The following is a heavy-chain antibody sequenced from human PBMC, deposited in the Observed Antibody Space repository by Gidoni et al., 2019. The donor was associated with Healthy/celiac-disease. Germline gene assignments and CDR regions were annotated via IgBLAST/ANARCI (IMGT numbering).Heavy chain of an antibody. Sequence: QVQLVESGGGVVQPGRSLRLSCAASGSTFSSYGMHWVRQAPGKGLEWVAVISYDGSNKYYADSVKGRFTISRDNSKNTLYLQMNSLRAEDTAVYYCAKDRARPYQLLSPYYFDYWGQGTLVTVSS. CDR2: ISYDGSNK. D-gene: IGHD2-2*01. CDR3: AKDRARPYQLLSPYYFDY. CDR1: GSTFSSYG. V-gene: IGHV3-30*18. J-gene: IGHJ4*02.